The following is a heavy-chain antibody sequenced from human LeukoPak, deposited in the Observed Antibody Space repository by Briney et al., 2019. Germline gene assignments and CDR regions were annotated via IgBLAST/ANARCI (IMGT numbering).Heavy chain of an antibody. CDR1: GFTFSSYG. Sequence: PGGSLRLSCAASGFTFSSYGMNWVRQAPGEGLDWVSSISSTTNYIYYADSVKGRFTISRDNAKNSLYLQMNSLRAEDTAVYYCARGPPGYSGDYYYYMDVWGKGTTVTISS. V-gene: IGHV3-21*01. CDR3: ARGPPGYSGDYYYYMDV. CDR2: ISSTTNYI. J-gene: IGHJ6*03. D-gene: IGHD5-12*01.